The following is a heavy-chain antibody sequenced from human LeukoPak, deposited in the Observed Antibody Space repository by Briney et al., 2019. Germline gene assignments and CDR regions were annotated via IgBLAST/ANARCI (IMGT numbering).Heavy chain of an antibody. CDR1: GGSISSSS. Sequence: LSLTCTVSGGSISSSSYYWGWIRQPPGKGLEWVTVISYDGVNKYYADSVKGRFTISRDNSKNTLSLQMNSLRPEDTAVYFCAKGSGDVSTWYTGYLDYWGQGTLVTVSS. V-gene: IGHV3-30*18. J-gene: IGHJ4*02. D-gene: IGHD6-13*01. CDR2: ISYDGVNK. CDR3: AKGSGDVSTWYTGYLDY.